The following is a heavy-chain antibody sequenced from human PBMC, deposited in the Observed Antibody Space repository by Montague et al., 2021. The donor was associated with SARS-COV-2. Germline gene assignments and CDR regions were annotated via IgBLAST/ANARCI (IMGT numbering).Heavy chain of an antibody. CDR3: TQKRGPGRTTWHYFDY. J-gene: IGHJ4*02. V-gene: IGHV6-1*01. D-gene: IGHD1-14*01. CDR1: GDSVSSNIAA. CDR2: TYYRSKWYN. Sequence: CAISGDSVSSNIAAWNWIRQSPSRGLEWLGRTYYRSKWYNDYAVSVRSRIAISPDTSKNQFSLQLNSVTPEDTAVYYCTQKRGPGRTTWHYFDYWGQGTLVTVSS.